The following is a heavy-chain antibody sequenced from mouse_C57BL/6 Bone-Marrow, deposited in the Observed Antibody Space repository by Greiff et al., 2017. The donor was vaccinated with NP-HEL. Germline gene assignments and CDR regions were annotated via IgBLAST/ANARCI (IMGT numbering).Heavy chain of an antibody. CDR3: AIDGDYAPGY. V-gene: IGHV5-4*01. CDR2: ISDGGSYT. D-gene: IGHD2-13*01. CDR1: GFTFSSYA. J-gene: IGHJ4*01. Sequence: DVQLVESGGGLVKPGGSLTLSCAASGFTFSSYAMSWVRQTPEKRLEWVATISDGGSYTYYPAYVKGRFTISRDNAKNNLDLQMSHLKSEDTAMYYCAIDGDYAPGYWGQGTSVTVSS.